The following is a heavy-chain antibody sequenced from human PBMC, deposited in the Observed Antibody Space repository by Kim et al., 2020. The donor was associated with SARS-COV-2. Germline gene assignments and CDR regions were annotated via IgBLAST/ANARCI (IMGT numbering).Heavy chain of an antibody. CDR1: GFIYRGYG. J-gene: IGHJ4*02. Sequence: GGSLRLSCAASGFIYRGYGMSWVRQVPGKGLEWLSALTGSGDATFYADSVKGRFTLSRDNSKNTLYLQMNSLRAEDTAVYYCARVGGTARFFDFWGRGT. CDR3: ARVGGTARFFDF. D-gene: IGHD6-6*01. V-gene: IGHV3-23*01. CDR2: LTGSGDAT.